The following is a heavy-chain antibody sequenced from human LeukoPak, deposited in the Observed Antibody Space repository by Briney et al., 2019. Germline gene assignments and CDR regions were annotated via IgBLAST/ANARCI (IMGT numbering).Heavy chain of an antibody. V-gene: IGHV4-59*01. J-gene: IGHJ3*02. CDR2: IYYSGST. D-gene: IGHD3-22*01. CDR1: GGSISSYY. Sequence: PSETLSLTCTVSGGSISSYYWSWIRPPPGKGLEWIGYIYYSGSTNYNPSLKSRVTISVDTSKNQFSLKLSSVTAADTAVYYCARDRFGGYGAFDIWGQGTMVTVSS. CDR3: ARDRFGGYGAFDI.